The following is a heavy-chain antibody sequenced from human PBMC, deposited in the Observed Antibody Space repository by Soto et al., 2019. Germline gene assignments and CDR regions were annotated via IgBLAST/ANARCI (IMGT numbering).Heavy chain of an antibody. CDR3: ARYNILTGYPVDY. Sequence: SETLSLTCTVSGGSISSGGYYWSWIRQHPGKGLEWIGYIYYSGSTYYNPSLKSRVTISVDTSKNQFSLKLSSVTAADTAVYYCARYNILTGYPVDYWGQGTLVTVSS. CDR1: GGSISSGGYY. J-gene: IGHJ4*02. V-gene: IGHV4-31*03. CDR2: IYYSGST. D-gene: IGHD3-9*01.